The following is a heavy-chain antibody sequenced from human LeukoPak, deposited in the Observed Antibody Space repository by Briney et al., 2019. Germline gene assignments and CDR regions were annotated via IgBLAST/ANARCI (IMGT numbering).Heavy chain of an antibody. CDR2: ISSSSSYI. V-gene: IGHV3-21*04. D-gene: IGHD3-16*01. Sequence: PGGSLRLSCAASGFTFSSYWMSWVRQAPGKGLEWVSSISSSSSYIYYADSVKGRFTISRDNAKNSLYLQMNSLRAEDTALYYCARDWAQKGFDYWGQGTLVTVSS. J-gene: IGHJ4*02. CDR1: GFTFSSYW. CDR3: ARDWAQKGFDY.